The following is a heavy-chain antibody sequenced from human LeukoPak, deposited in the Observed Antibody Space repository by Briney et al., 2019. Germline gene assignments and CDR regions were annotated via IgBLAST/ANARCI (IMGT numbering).Heavy chain of an antibody. CDR2: ISSSSSYI. J-gene: IGHJ4*02. D-gene: IGHD3-22*01. V-gene: IGHV3-21*04. CDR1: GFTFSSYS. Sequence: PGGSLRLSCAASGFTFSSYSMNWVRQAPGKGLEWVATISSSSSYIYYADSVKGRFTISRGNSKNTLYLQMSSLRADDTAIYYCAREAYYDCSGSLDFWGQGTLVTVSS. CDR3: AREAYYDCSGSLDF.